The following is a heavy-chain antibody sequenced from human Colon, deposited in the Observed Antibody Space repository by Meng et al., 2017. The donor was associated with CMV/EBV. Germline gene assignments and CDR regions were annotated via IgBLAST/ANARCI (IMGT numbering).Heavy chain of an antibody. CDR3: ARDSYINNKAFDL. CDR2: IKPYTGGD. Sequence: ASAMVSCKASAYTFTDYYILWVLQAPGQGLEWMAWIKPYTGGDRYAQDFQDRITVTTDTSINTAYMDLSGLRDDDTAMYFCARDSYINNKAFDLWGQGTLVTVSS. D-gene: IGHD1/OR15-1a*01. CDR1: AYTFTDYY. V-gene: IGHV1-2*02. J-gene: IGHJ4*02.